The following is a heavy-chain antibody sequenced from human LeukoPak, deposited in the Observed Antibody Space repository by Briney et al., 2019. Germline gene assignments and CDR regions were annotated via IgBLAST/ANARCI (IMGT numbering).Heavy chain of an antibody. Sequence: GGSLRLSCAASGFTFSNAWMSWVRQALGKGLEWVGRIKSKTDGGTTDYAAPVKGRFTISRDDSKNTLYLQMNSLKTEDTAVYSCTTDASYSSGWYQSYYFDYWGQGTLVTVSS. D-gene: IGHD6-19*01. V-gene: IGHV3-15*01. CDR1: GFTFSNAW. J-gene: IGHJ4*02. CDR2: IKSKTDGGTT. CDR3: TTDASYSSGWYQSYYFDY.